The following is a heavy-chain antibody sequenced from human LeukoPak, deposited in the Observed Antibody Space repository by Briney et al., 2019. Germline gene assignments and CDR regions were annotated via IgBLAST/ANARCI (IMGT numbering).Heavy chain of an antibody. D-gene: IGHD3-3*01. CDR1: GYTLTGSY. CDR2: VIPILGTA. Sequence: SVTVSCKASGYTLTGSYMHWVRQTPRQGPECMGRVIPILGTANYAQKFQGRVTLTADESTSTAYMELSSLRSEEEAVDYCARTCPYYDFWSVHYYFDYWGAGALVTVSS. V-gene: IGHV1-69*13. CDR3: ARTCPYYDFWSVHYYFDY. J-gene: IGHJ4*02.